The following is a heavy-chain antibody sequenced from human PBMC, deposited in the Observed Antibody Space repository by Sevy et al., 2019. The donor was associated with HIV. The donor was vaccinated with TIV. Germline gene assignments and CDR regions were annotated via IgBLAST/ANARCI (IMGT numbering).Heavy chain of an antibody. CDR1: GFTFSNYA. D-gene: IGHD3-22*01. Sequence: GGSLRLSCAATGFTFSNYAMHWVRQAPGKGMEWVAIIWSDGAYQYYGNSVKGRFTISRDNSKNTLYLQMNNVRVEDTAVYYCARGGYYYDNAAYYALDSWGQGTLVTVSS. CDR3: ARGGYYYDNAAYYALDS. V-gene: IGHV3-33*01. J-gene: IGHJ4*02. CDR2: IWSDGAYQ.